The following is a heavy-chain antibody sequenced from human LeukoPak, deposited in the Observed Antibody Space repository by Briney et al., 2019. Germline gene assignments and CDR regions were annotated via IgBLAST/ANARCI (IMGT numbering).Heavy chain of an antibody. D-gene: IGHD2-15*01. CDR1: GGSISSYY. Sequence: PSETLSLTCTVSGGSISSYYWSWIRQPPGKRLEWIGYISYSGSTNYNPSLKSRVTISVDTSKNQFSLKLSSVTAADTAVYYCARSLGGAFDIWGQGTMVTVSS. CDR3: ARSLGGAFDI. J-gene: IGHJ3*02. CDR2: ISYSGST. V-gene: IGHV4-59*01.